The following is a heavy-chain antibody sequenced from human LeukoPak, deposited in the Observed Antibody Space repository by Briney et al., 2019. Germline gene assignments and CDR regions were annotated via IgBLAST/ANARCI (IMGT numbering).Heavy chain of an antibody. D-gene: IGHD1-26*01. V-gene: IGHV1-2*06. CDR2: INPNSGGT. Sequence: ASVKVSCKASRYTFTGYYMHWVRQAPGQGLEWMGRINPNSGGTNYAQKFQGRVTMTRDTSISTAYMELSRLRSDDTAVYYCARDLTSGSSLDYWGQGTLVTVSS. J-gene: IGHJ4*02. CDR3: ARDLTSGSSLDY. CDR1: RYTFTGYY.